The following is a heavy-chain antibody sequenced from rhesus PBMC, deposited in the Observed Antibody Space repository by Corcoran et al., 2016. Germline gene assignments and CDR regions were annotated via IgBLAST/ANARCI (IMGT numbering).Heavy chain of an antibody. CDR3: AKDRLYINYPYYFDY. V-gene: IGHV3S5*01. Sequence: EVQLVETGGGLVQPGGSLKLSCAASGFTFSSYGMSWVRQAPGKGLEWVSAINSGGGSTYSADSVKGRFTISRDNSKNTLSLQMSSLRAEDTAIYYCAKDRLYINYPYYFDYWGQGVLVTVSS. D-gene: IGHD4-23*01. CDR1: GFTFSSYG. J-gene: IGHJ4*01. CDR2: INSGGGST.